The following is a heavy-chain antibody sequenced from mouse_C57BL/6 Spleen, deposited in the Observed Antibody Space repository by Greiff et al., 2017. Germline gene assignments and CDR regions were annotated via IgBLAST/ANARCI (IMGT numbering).Heavy chain of an antibody. J-gene: IGHJ2*01. CDR2: INSDGGST. Sequence: EVHLVESGGGLVQPGESLKLSCESNEYEFPSHDMSWVRKTPEKRLELVAAINSDGGSTYYPDTMERRFIISSDNTKKALYLQMSSLRSEDTALYYCARQAYGYDGYYFDYWGQGTTLTVSS. D-gene: IGHD2-2*01. CDR3: ARQAYGYDGYYFDY. CDR1: EYEFPSHD. V-gene: IGHV5-2*01.